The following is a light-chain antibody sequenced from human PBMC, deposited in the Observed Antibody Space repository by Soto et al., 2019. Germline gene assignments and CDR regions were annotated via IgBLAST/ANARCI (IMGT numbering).Light chain of an antibody. CDR3: AAWDDSLNGPV. Sequence: QSVLTQPPSASGTPGQRFTISCSGSSSKIGSNTVNCYQQLPGTAPKLLIYSNNQRPSGVPDRFSGSKSGTSASLAISGLQSEDEADYYCAAWDDSLNGPVFGGGTKLTVL. CDR2: SNN. V-gene: IGLV1-44*01. J-gene: IGLJ2*01. CDR1: SSKIGSNT.